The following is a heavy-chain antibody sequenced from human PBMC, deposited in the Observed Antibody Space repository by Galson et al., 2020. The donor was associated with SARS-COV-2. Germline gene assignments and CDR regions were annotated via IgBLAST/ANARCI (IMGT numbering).Heavy chain of an antibody. D-gene: IGHD3-22*01. CDR2: IYYSGST. J-gene: IGHJ2*01. CDR1: GGSISSGGYY. Sequence: ETSETLSLTCTVSGGSISSGGYYWSWIRQHPGKGLEWIGYIYYSGSTYYNPSLKSRVTITVDTSKNQFSLKLSSVTAADTAVYHCASLGATGVILVVVAGGFDLWGRGTLVTVSS. V-gene: IGHV4-31*03. CDR3: ASLGATGVILVVVAGGFDL.